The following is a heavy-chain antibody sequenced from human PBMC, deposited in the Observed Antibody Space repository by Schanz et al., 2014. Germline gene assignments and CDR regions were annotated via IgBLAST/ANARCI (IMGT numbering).Heavy chain of an antibody. Sequence: QVRLVESGGGVVQPGRSLRLSCAASGFTLSSYGMHWVRQAPGKGLEWVAFINSDGTKRFYADSVKSRFTISRDNSRNTQYLQMNSLRAEDTAVYYCARDGYSVVVISPTESFDIWGQGTMVTVSP. V-gene: IGHV3-33*08. J-gene: IGHJ3*02. CDR3: ARDGYSVVVISPTESFDI. CDR1: GFTLSSYG. D-gene: IGHD2-21*01. CDR2: INSDGTKR.